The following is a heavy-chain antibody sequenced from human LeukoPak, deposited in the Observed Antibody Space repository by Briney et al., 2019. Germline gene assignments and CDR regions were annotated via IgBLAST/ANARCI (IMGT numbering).Heavy chain of an antibody. V-gene: IGHV1-46*01. CDR1: GYTFTSYY. CDR3: ARDGYNSTWGYFDY. Sequence: ASVKVPCKASGYTFTSYYMHWVRQAPGQGLEWMGIINPSGGSTSYAQKFQGRVTLTRDTSTSTVYMELSSPRSEDTAMYYCARDGYNSTWGYFDYWGQGTLVTVSS. J-gene: IGHJ4*02. D-gene: IGHD6-13*01. CDR2: INPSGGST.